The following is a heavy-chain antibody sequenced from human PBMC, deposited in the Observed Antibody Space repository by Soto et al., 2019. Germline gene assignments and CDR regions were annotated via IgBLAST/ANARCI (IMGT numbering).Heavy chain of an antibody. CDR1: GFTFSSYD. Sequence: PGGSLRLSCAASGFTFSSYDIHWVRQATGKGLEWVSAIGTAGDPYYPGSVKGRFTISRENAKNSLYLQMNSLRAGDTAVYYCARGAPFMTTVTDSWYFDLWGRGTPVTVSS. J-gene: IGHJ2*01. V-gene: IGHV3-13*05. CDR3: ARGAPFMTTVTDSWYFDL. D-gene: IGHD4-4*01. CDR2: IGTAGDP.